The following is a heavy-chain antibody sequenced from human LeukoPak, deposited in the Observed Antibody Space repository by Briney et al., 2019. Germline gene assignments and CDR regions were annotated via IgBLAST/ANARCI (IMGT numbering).Heavy chain of an antibody. D-gene: IGHD2-2*01. CDR1: GYTFTNYG. CDR3: ARGYCRSTSCHEPPLYGMDV. CDR2: ISTYSGNT. Sequence: ASVNLSCNASGYTFTNYGFSWVRLAPGPGLEWMGWISTYSGNTDDAHQLQGRVTTTSDTDTSPISMELRSLRSDDTAVYYCARGYCRSTSCHEPPLYGMDVWGQGTTVTVS. V-gene: IGHV1-18*04. J-gene: IGHJ6*02.